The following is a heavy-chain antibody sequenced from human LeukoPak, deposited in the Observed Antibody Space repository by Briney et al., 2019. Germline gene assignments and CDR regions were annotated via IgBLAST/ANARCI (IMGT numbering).Heavy chain of an antibody. CDR3: AREIGSGYGLGY. J-gene: IGHJ4*02. CDR2: IYYRGTT. V-gene: IGHV4-39*07. D-gene: IGHD3-22*01. Sequence: SETLSLTCTVSGDSMTSTSHFWDWVRQPPGKGLEWIGNIYYRGTTYYNPSLKSRVTISVDTSKNQFSLRLSSVTAADTAVYYCAREIGSGYGLGYWGQGTLVTVSS. CDR1: GDSMTSTSHF.